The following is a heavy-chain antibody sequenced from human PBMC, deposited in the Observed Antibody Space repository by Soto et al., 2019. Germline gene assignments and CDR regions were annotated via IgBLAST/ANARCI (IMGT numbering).Heavy chain of an antibody. V-gene: IGHV4-39*01. CDR1: GDSISSASYS. CDR3: ARDFSRYYYDSSGSFYGMDV. D-gene: IGHD3-22*01. CDR2: VYFVGNS. Sequence: KPSETLSLTCTVSGDSISSASYSWGWIRQPPGKGLEWIGSVYFVGNSYYNPSLKSRVSISVDASKNQFSLRLSSMTAADTGVYYCARDFSRYYYDSSGSFYGMDVWGQGTTVTVSS. J-gene: IGHJ6*02.